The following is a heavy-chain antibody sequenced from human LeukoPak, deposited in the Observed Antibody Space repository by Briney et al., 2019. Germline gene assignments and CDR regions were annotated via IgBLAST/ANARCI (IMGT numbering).Heavy chain of an antibody. J-gene: IGHJ4*02. D-gene: IGHD3-10*01. CDR2: ISYDGSNK. CDR3: AKDSYYYGSGGQY. CDR1: GFTFSSYG. Sequence: GGSLRLSCAASGFTFSSYGMHWVRQAPGKGLEWVAVISYDGSNKYYADSVKGRFTISRDNSKNTLYLQVNSLRAEDTAVYYCAKDSYYYGSGGQYWGQGTLVTVSS. V-gene: IGHV3-30*18.